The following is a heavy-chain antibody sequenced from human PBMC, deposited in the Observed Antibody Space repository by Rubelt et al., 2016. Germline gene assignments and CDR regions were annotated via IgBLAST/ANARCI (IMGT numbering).Heavy chain of an antibody. CDR3: AAGTAAAGSPD. D-gene: IGHD6-13*01. Sequence: QVQLQQSGPGLVEPSQTLSLTCAISGDSVSSNSGACNWIRQSPSRGLEWLGRTYYRSKWYNDYAVSVKSRITINPDTAKNQVSLQLNSVTPEETAVDYWAAGTAAAGSPDWGQGTLVTVSS. CDR2: TYYRSKWYN. CDR1: GDSVSSNSGA. V-gene: IGHV6-1*01. J-gene: IGHJ4*02.